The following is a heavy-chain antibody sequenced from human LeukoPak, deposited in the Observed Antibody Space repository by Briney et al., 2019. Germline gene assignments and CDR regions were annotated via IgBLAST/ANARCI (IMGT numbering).Heavy chain of an antibody. V-gene: IGHV3-53*01. CDR3: ARDRRGYSHGHFDN. Sequence: SGGPLRLSCAASGFGVSTNYMSWVRQAPGKGLEWVSVIYRSDSTYYADSVKGRFTISRDNSKNTLYLQMNSLRGEDTAVYYCARDRRGYSHGHFDNWGQGTLVTVSS. CDR2: IYRSDST. CDR1: GFGVSTNY. D-gene: IGHD5-18*01. J-gene: IGHJ4*02.